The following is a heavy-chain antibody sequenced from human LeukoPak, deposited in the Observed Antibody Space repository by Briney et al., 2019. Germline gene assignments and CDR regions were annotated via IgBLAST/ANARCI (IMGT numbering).Heavy chain of an antibody. Sequence: PSETLSLTCTVSGGSMSSYYWSWIRQPAGKGLEWIGRIYSSGSTNYNPSLKSRVTMSVDTSKNQISLKLSSVTAADTAVYYCAASIRRITVAGPSLDYWGQGTLVTVSS. J-gene: IGHJ4*02. V-gene: IGHV4-4*07. CDR1: GGSMSSYY. CDR3: AASIRRITVAGPSLDY. D-gene: IGHD6-19*01. CDR2: IYSSGST.